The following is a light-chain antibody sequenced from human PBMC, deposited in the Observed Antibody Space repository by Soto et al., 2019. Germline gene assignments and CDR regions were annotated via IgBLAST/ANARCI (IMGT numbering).Light chain of an antibody. CDR3: QQSYSTLWT. J-gene: IGKJ1*01. CDR1: QNISKY. Sequence: DIQMTQSPSSLSASVGDRVTITCRASQNISKYLNWYQQKAGKTPNLLIYSVSSLESWVPSRFSGSGSGTEFTLTVSSLQPEDFGSYYCQQSYSTLWTFGQGTKVDIK. CDR2: SVS. V-gene: IGKV1-39*01.